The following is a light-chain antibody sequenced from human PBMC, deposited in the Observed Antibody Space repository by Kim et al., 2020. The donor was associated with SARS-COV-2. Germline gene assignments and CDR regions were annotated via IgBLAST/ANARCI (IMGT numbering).Light chain of an antibody. J-gene: IGKJ2*01. CDR2: QAS. CDR1: QNVTIW. CDR3: QQYSSDST. Sequence: TVSVGARVPITCRASQNVTIWVAWYQQTPGKAPKLLIDQASRLEFGVPSRFSGSGSGTEFTLTISSLQPDDFATYYCQQYSSDSTFGQGTKLEI. V-gene: IGKV1-5*03.